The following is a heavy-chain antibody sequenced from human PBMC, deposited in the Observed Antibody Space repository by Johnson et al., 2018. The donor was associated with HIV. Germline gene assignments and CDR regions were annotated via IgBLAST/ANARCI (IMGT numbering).Heavy chain of an antibody. D-gene: IGHD1-14*01. Sequence: QMLLVESGGGVVQPGRSLRLSCAASGFTFSSYAMHWVRQAPGKGLERVAFIRYDGSNKYYADSMKGRFTISRDDSKTSLYLQMNSLKSEDTAVYYCTRGPRNPGLDAFDVWGQGTMVTVSS. CDR2: IRYDGSNK. V-gene: IGHV3-30*04. J-gene: IGHJ3*01. CDR3: TRGPRNPGLDAFDV. CDR1: GFTFSSYA.